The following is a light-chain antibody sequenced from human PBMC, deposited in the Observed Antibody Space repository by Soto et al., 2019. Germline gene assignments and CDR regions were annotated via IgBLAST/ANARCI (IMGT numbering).Light chain of an antibody. V-gene: IGLV2-23*01. CDR1: TSDAGSYNL. CDR2: EGS. Sequence: QSALTQPASVSGSAGQSITISCTGTTSDAGSYNLVSWYQQHPGQAPKLMIYEGSDRPSGVSNRFSGSKSGNTASLTISGLLAEDEADYYCCSYGVGTTTWVFGGGTKLTVL. CDR3: CSYGVGTTTWV. J-gene: IGLJ3*02.